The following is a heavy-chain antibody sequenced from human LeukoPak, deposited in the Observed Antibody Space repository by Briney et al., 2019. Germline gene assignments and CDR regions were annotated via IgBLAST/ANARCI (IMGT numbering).Heavy chain of an antibody. D-gene: IGHD2-15*01. CDR1: GLTFSNSA. V-gene: IGHV3-30*04. J-gene: IGHJ4*02. CDR2: MSFDGSHE. CDR3: ARGGKCSDGKCYLIDY. Sequence: PGGSLRLSCVASGLTFSNSAMHWVRQAPGKGLEWVAIMSFDGSHERYGDSVKGRFTLSRDNSKNTLYLQINSLRTEDTAVYYCARGGKCSDGKCYLIDYWGQGTLSPSPQ.